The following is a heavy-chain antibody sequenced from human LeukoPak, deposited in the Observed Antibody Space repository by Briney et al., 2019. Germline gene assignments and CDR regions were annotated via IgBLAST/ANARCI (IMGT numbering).Heavy chain of an antibody. J-gene: IGHJ4*02. Sequence: PGGSLRLSCAASGFTFSSYWVSWVRQAPGKGLEWVAHIKQDGSAKYYVDSVKGRFTISRDNAKNSLYLQMNSLRAQDTAVYYCSKDSAKKYDDYWGQGTLVTVSS. V-gene: IGHV3-7*03. CDR3: SKDSAKKYDDY. D-gene: IGHD2/OR15-2a*01. CDR1: GFTFSSYW. CDR2: IKQDGSAK.